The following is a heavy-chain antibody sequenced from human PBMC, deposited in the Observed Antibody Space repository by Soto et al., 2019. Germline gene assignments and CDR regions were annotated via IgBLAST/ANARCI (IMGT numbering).Heavy chain of an antibody. J-gene: IGHJ5*02. Sequence: LETLSLTCTVSGGSVSSGSCYWSWIRQPPGKGLEWIGYIYYSGSTNYNPSLKSRVTISVDTSKNQFSLKLSSVTAADTAVYYCARGAYYYDSSGYFWFDPWGQGTLVTVSS. CDR2: IYYSGST. V-gene: IGHV4-61*01. D-gene: IGHD3-22*01. CDR1: GGSVSSGSCY. CDR3: ARGAYYYDSSGYFWFDP.